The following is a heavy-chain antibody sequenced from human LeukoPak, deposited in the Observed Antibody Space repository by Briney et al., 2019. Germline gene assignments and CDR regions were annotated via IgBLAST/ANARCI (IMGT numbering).Heavy chain of an antibody. CDR2: INHSGST. Sequence: SETLSLTCAVYGGSFSGYYWSWIRQPPGKGLEWIGEINHSGSTNYNPSLTSRVTISIDTSKNQFSLQLSSLPAADTAVYYCARGGIPLWLRTAPFDCGGQGPLATVS. CDR3: ARGGIPLWLRTAPFDC. V-gene: IGHV4-34*01. D-gene: IGHD5-18*01. J-gene: IGHJ4*02. CDR1: GGSFSGYY.